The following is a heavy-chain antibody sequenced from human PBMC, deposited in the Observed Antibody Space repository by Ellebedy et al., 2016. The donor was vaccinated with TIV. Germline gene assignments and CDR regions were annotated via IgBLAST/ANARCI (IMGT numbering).Heavy chain of an antibody. CDR1: GGTFSSYA. D-gene: IGHD6-6*01. CDR2: IIPIFGTA. J-gene: IGHJ6*03. V-gene: IGHV1-69*13. Sequence: SVKVSXXASGGTFSSYAISWVRQAPGQGLEWMGGIIPIFGTANYAQKFQGRVTITADESTSTAYMELSSLRSEDTAVYYCARDGSYSSSSWGMDVWGKGTTVTVSS. CDR3: ARDGSYSSSSWGMDV.